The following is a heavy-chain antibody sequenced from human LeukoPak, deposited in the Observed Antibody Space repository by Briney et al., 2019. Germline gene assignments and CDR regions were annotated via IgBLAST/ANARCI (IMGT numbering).Heavy chain of an antibody. CDR2: INPNSGGT. Sequence: ASVKVSCKASGYTFTGYYMHWVRQAPGQGLEWMGRINPNSGGTNYAQKFQDRVTMTRDTSISTTYMELSRLRSDDTAVYYCARLFNIAAANYCWGQGTLVTVSS. J-gene: IGHJ4*02. V-gene: IGHV1-2*06. CDR3: ARLFNIAAANYC. D-gene: IGHD6-13*01. CDR1: GYTFTGYY.